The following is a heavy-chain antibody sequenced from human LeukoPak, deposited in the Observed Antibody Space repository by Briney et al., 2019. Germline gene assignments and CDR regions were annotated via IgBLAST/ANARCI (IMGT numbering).Heavy chain of an antibody. J-gene: IGHJ6*02. CDR3: AAVPYYYYYGMDV. CDR1: GFTFSSYG. V-gene: IGHV3-30*03. Sequence: GGSLRLSCAASGFTFSSYGMHWVRQAPGTGLEWVAVISYDGSNKYYADSVKGRFTISRDNSKNTLYLQMNSLRVEDTAVYYCAAVPYYYYYGMDVWGQGTTVTVSS. CDR2: ISYDGSNK.